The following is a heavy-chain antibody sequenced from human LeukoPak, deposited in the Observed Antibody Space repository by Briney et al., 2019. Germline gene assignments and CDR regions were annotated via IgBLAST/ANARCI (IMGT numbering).Heavy chain of an antibody. D-gene: IGHD2-2*01. J-gene: IGHJ4*02. CDR3: ARDWGYCSSTSCHVLDY. CDR1: GFTVSSNY. Sequence: PGGSLRLSCAASGFTVSSNYMSWVRQAPGKGLEWVSVIYSDGGTYYADSVKGRFTISRDNSKNTLYLQMNSLRVEDTAVYYCARDWGYCSSTSCHVLDYWGQGTLVTVSS. CDR2: IYSDGGT. V-gene: IGHV3-53*01.